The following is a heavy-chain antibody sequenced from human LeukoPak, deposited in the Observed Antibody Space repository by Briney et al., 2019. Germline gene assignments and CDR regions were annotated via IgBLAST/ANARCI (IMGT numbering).Heavy chain of an antibody. J-gene: IGHJ3*02. D-gene: IGHD1-26*01. CDR2: IYYSGST. Sequence: TSSETLSLTCTVSGGSVSSGSYYWSWIRQPPGKGLEWIGYIYYSGSTNYNPSLKSRVTISIDTPKNQFSLKLSSVTAADTAVYYCARDLVGRVGGTPAFDIWGQGTMVTVSS. CDR1: GGSVSSGSYY. V-gene: IGHV4-61*01. CDR3: ARDLVGRVGGTPAFDI.